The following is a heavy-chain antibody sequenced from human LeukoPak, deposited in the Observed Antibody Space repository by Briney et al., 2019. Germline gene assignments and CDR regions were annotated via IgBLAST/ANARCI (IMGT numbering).Heavy chain of an antibody. Sequence: ASVKVSCKASGYTLTSYDINWVRQATGQGLEWMGWMNPNSGNTGYAQKFQGRVTMTRNTSISTAYMELSSLRSEDTAVYYCARSQYKRTQWLRRYYYMDVWGKGTTVTISS. D-gene: IGHD5-12*01. CDR2: MNPNSGNT. V-gene: IGHV1-8*01. CDR3: ARSQYKRTQWLRRYYYMDV. J-gene: IGHJ6*03. CDR1: GYTLTSYD.